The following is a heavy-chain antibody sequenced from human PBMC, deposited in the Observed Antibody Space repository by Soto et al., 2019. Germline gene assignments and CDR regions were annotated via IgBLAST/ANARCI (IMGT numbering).Heavy chain of an antibody. CDR3: AREDCSGGSCYCHAFDI. J-gene: IGHJ3*02. V-gene: IGHV4-31*03. Sequence: QVQLQESGPGLVKPSQTLSLTCTVSGGSISSGGYYWSWIRQHPGKGLEWIGYIYYSGSTYYNPSLKRRVTISVDTSKNQFSLKLSSVTAADTAVYYCAREDCSGGSCYCHAFDIWGQGTMVTVSS. D-gene: IGHD2-15*01. CDR1: GGSISSGGYY. CDR2: IYYSGST.